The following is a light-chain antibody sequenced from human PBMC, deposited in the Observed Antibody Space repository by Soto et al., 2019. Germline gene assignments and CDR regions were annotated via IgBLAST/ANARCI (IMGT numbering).Light chain of an antibody. CDR2: GAS. V-gene: IGKV3-15*01. CDR3: QQYNNWPLWT. J-gene: IGKJ1*01. Sequence: EIVMTQSPATLSVSPGERATLSCRASQGVSSNLAWYQQNPGRPPRLLIYGASTRATGIPASFSGSGSGTEFTLTISSLQSEDFAVYYCQQYNNWPLWTFGQGTKVEIK. CDR1: QGVSSN.